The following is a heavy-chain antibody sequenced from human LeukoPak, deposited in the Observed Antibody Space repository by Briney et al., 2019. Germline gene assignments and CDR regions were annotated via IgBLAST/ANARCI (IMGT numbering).Heavy chain of an antibody. CDR3: ARAVRIAALSWVRWGY. V-gene: IGHV1-46*01. Sequence: GASVKVSCKASGYTFTSYYMHWVRQAPGQGLEWMGIINPSGGSTSYAQKFQGRVTMTRDTSTSTVYMELSSLRSEDTAVYYCARAVRIAALSWVRWGYWGQGTLVTVSS. J-gene: IGHJ4*02. CDR2: INPSGGST. CDR1: GYTFTSYY. D-gene: IGHD6-6*01.